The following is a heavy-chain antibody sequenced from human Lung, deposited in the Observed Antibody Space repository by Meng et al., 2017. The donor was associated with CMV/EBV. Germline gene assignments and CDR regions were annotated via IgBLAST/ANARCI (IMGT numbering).Heavy chain of an antibody. CDR2: VAPVNGNT. J-gene: IGHJ6*02. CDR3: ARDADSGGVWGGMDA. Sequence: SCYTFTSIGTSCVRQAPGLALERIGGVAPVNGNTRYAQRFQGRVTMTVDTSTNEAFLELTSLAADDTALYYCARDADSGGVWGGMDAWGPGTTVTVSS. D-gene: IGHD6-19*01. V-gene: IGHV1-18*01. CDR1: CYTFTSIG.